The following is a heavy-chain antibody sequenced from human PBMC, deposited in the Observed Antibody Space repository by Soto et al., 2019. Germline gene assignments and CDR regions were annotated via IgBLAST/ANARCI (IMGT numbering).Heavy chain of an antibody. D-gene: IGHD3-10*01. V-gene: IGHV4-4*02. J-gene: IGHJ6*02. CDR3: ARDALTTYYYGSGSFYSGGMDV. CDR2: IYHSGST. CDR1: GGSISSSNW. Sequence: SETLSLTCAVSGGSISSSNWCSWVRHPPRKRLEWIGEIYHSGSTNYHPPLKSRVTISLDTPNHHFSPQLSSVTAADTAVYYCARDALTTYYYGSGSFYSGGMDVWGQGTTVTVSS.